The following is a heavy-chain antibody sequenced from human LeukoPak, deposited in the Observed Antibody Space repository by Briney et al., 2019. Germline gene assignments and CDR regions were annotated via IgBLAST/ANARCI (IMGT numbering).Heavy chain of an antibody. CDR3: ASRLYSSGSFDY. Sequence: GGSLRLSCAASGFTFSDYYMSWLRQAPGKGLEWVSYISSSGSTIYFADSVKGRFTISRDNAKNSLYLQMYSLRAEDTGVYDCASRLYSSGSFDYGGQGTLVTVSA. CDR1: GFTFSDYY. V-gene: IGHV3-11*01. D-gene: IGHD6-19*01. J-gene: IGHJ4*02. CDR2: ISSSGSTI.